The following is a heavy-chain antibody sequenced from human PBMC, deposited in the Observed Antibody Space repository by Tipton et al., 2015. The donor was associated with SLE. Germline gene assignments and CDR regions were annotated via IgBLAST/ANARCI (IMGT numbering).Heavy chain of an antibody. J-gene: IGHJ4*01. V-gene: IGHV4-61*02. CDR3: ARVGGGADY. Sequence: TLSLTCTVSGGSISSGSYYWSWIRQPAGKGLEWIGRIYTSGGTNYNPSLKSRVTISVDTSKNQFSLKLSSVTAADTAVYYCARVGGGADYWGEGTLVTVSS. D-gene: IGHD3-16*01. CDR1: GGSISSGSYY. CDR2: IYTSGGT.